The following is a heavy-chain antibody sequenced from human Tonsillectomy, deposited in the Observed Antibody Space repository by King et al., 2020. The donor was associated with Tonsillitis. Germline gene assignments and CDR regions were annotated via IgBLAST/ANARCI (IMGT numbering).Heavy chain of an antibody. D-gene: IGHD3-9*01. CDR2: IYWNDDK. Sequence: ITLKESGPTLVKPTQTLTLTCTFSGFSLSTSGVGVGWIRQPPGKALEWLALIYWNDDKRYSQSLKSRLPITKDTSKNQVVLTITNMDPVDTATYYCEHQGDILTGYDYWGQGTLVTVAS. CDR1: GFSLSTSGVG. J-gene: IGHJ4*02. V-gene: IGHV2-5*01. CDR3: EHQGDILTGYDY.